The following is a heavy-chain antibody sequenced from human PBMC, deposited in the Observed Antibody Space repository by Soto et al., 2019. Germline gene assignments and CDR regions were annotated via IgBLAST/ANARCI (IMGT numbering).Heavy chain of an antibody. J-gene: IGHJ4*02. CDR3: AREPYGDSQYFDY. Sequence: QVQLVESGGGMAQAGTSLRLSCTGSGFTFNSVSQHWVRQGPDKGLEWVAVVSFDGKVTYYADSVKGRFTVSRDISKNSIYLQANSLRPEDTAVYDCAREPYGDSQYFDYWGQGTAVTVSS. CDR1: GFTFNSVS. D-gene: IGHD2-21*02. CDR2: VSFDGKVT. V-gene: IGHV3-30*04.